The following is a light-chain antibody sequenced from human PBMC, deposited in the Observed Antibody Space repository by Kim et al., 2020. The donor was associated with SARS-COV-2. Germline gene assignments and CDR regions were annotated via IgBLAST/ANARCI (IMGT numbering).Light chain of an antibody. Sequence: QPVLTQSSSASASLGSSVKLTCTLSSGHSGYIIAWHQQHPGKAPRHLMKVEGSGSYNKGSGVPDRFSGSSSGADRYLTISNLQSEDEADYYCESWDSVTSVFGGGTQLTVL. CDR2: VEGSGSY. J-gene: IGLJ3*02. CDR3: ESWDSVTSV. CDR1: SGHSGYI. V-gene: IGLV4-60*03.